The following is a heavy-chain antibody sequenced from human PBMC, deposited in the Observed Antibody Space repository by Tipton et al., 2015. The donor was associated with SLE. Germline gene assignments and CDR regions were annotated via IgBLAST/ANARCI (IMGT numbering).Heavy chain of an antibody. V-gene: IGHV4-59*02. D-gene: IGHD3-10*01. J-gene: IGHJ6*02. CDR3: AREGGYAGSGSYGTV. CDR2: VSYSGRS. Sequence: TLSLTCTVSGASVSSHYWSWIRQSPGKGLEWIGYVSYSGRSLYDPSLRSRVTISLDTSKNQFSLKLNSVTAADTAVYFCAREGGYAGSGSYGTVWGQGTTVTVSS. CDR1: GASVSSHY.